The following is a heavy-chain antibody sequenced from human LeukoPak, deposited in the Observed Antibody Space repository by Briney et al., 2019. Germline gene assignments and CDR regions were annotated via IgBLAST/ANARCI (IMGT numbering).Heavy chain of an antibody. Sequence: SETLSLTCTVSGGSISNYYWSWIRQPPGKGLEWIGYIYYSGITNYNPSLKSQVTISVDTSKNRFSLKLSSVTAADTAVYYCARDRRSTVTAFDIWGQGTMVTVSS. CDR2: IYYSGIT. J-gene: IGHJ3*02. V-gene: IGHV4-59*01. D-gene: IGHD4-17*01. CDR3: ARDRRSTVTAFDI. CDR1: GGSISNYY.